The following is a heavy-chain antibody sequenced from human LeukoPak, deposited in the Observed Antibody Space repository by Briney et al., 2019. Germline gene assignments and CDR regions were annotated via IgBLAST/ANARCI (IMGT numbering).Heavy chain of an antibody. CDR3: TRERAAYSVYKVGFDY. D-gene: IGHD5/OR15-5a*01. J-gene: IGHJ4*02. CDR2: ASAYNGKT. V-gene: IGHV1-18*01. Sequence: ASVKVSCKTSGYNFLAYGISWVRLAPGQGLEWVGWASAYNGKTNYAQKFQGRVTMTTDTSTTTAYMELRSLRSDDSAVYYCTRERAAYSVYKVGFDYWGQGTLVTVSS. CDR1: GYNFLAYG.